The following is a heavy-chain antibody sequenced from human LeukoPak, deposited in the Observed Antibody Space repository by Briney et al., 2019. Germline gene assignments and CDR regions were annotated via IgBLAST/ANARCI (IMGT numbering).Heavy chain of an antibody. D-gene: IGHD2-2*01. V-gene: IGHV3-33*08. Sequence: GGSLRLSCAVSGFTFSYYNMNWVRQAPGKGLEWVAVIWYDGSNKYYADSVKGRFTISRDNSKNTLYLQMNSLRREDTAVYYCARRGGTSGWGAFDIWGQGTMVTVSS. J-gene: IGHJ3*02. CDR2: IWYDGSNK. CDR3: ARRGGTSGWGAFDI. CDR1: GFTFSYYN.